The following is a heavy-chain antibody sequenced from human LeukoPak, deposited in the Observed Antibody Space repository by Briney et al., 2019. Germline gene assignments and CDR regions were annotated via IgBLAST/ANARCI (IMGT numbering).Heavy chain of an antibody. D-gene: IGHD6-13*01. Sequence: GGSLRLSCAASGFTFSSYAMNWVRQAPGKGLEWVAVISGSGGNTYYADSVKGRFTISRDNSKNTLYLQMNSLRAEDTAVYYCAKHSSSSTMYYFDYWGQGTLVTVSS. CDR1: GFTFSSYA. CDR3: AKHSSSSTMYYFDY. V-gene: IGHV3-23*01. CDR2: ISGSGGNT. J-gene: IGHJ4*02.